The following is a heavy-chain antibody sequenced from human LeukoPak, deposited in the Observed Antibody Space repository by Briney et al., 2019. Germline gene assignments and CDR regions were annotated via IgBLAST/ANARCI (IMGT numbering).Heavy chain of an antibody. CDR3: ARVYYYGSGSYMSPLGY. CDR1: GFTFSSYW. D-gene: IGHD3-10*01. J-gene: IGHJ4*02. CDR2: INSDGSST. V-gene: IGHV3-74*01. Sequence: GGSLRLSCAASGFTFSSYWMHWVRQAPRKGLVWVSRINSDGSSTSYADSVKGRFTISRDNAKNTLYLQMNSLRAEDTAVYYCARVYYYGSGSYMSPLGYWGQGTLVTVSS.